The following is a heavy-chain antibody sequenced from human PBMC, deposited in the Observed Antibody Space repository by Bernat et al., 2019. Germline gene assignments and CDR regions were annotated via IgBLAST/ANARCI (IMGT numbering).Heavy chain of an antibody. CDR2: ISTYNDNT. CDR1: GYTFTSNA. Sequence: QVQLVQSGAEVKRPGASVKVSCKASGYTFTSNAISWVRQAPGQGLEWMGWISTYNDNTKYAQKFQGRVTMTTKTSASMVYMELRSLRSEDAAVYYFLRRGDTGYVPSYSYYNLDVWGKGTTVTVSS. J-gene: IGHJ6*03. V-gene: IGHV1-18*01. CDR3: LRRGDTGYVPSYSYYNLDV. D-gene: IGHD5-12*01.